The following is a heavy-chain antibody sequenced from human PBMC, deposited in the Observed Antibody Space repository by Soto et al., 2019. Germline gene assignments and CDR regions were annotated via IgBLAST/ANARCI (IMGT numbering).Heavy chain of an antibody. Sequence: QVRLAQSGTEVKKPGSSVKVSCKASGGTFSDSGVTWVRQAPRQGLEWVGAILPKFGKTNYAQKFQGRVAIIAENSPDTVFLEVSRLKSDDTAVYFCARVTELGTGYAMDVWGQVATVIVSS. CDR1: GGTFSDSG. D-gene: IGHD3-9*01. CDR2: ILPKFGKT. V-gene: IGHV1-69*06. CDR3: ARVTELGTGYAMDV. J-gene: IGHJ6*02.